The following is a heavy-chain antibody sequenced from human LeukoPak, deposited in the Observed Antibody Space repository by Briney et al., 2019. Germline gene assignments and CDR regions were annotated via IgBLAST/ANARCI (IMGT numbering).Heavy chain of an antibody. CDR1: GGSISSYY. CDR3: ARSAAGTSIDY. V-gene: IGHV4-59*01. Sequence: SETLSLTCTVSGGSISSYYWSWIRQPPGRGLEWIGYIYYSGSTNYNPSLKSRVTISVDTSKNQFSLKLSSVTAADTAVYYCARSAAGTSIDYWGQGTLVTVSS. J-gene: IGHJ4*02. D-gene: IGHD6-13*01. CDR2: IYYSGST.